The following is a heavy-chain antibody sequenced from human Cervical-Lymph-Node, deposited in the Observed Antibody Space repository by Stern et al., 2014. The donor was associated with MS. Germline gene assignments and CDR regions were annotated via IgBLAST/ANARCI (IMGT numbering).Heavy chain of an antibody. CDR1: GGSISSYY. V-gene: IGHV4-59*01. CDR3: ARSDTAMANFDY. CDR2: IYYSGRT. D-gene: IGHD5-18*01. Sequence: QLQLQESGPGLVKPSETLSLTCTVSGGSISSYYWSWIRQPPGKGLEWIGYIYYSGRTNYNPSLKSRVTISVDTSKNQFSLKLSSVTAADTAVYYCARSDTAMANFDYWGQGTLVTVSS. J-gene: IGHJ4*02.